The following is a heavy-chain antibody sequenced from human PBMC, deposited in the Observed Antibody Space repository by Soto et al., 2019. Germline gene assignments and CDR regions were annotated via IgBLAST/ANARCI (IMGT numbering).Heavy chain of an antibody. Sequence: ESLKISCKVSGYNFANSWIGWVRQMPGKGLEWMGVMYPGDSDTRYSASFEGQVTISADKSINTAYVQWSSLKASDTAIYYCATGEHQILFDYWGQGTLVTGSS. D-gene: IGHD3-10*01. J-gene: IGHJ4*02. CDR2: MYPGDSDT. CDR1: GYNFANSW. V-gene: IGHV5-51*01. CDR3: ATGEHQILFDY.